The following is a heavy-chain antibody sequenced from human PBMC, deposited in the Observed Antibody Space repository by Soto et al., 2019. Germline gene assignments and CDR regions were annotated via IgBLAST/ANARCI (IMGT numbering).Heavy chain of an antibody. CDR1: GFIFNNHA. Sequence: PGGSLRLSCAASGFIFNNHAMNCVRQGPGKGLEWVSTIGESGASTYYADSVKGRFTISRDNSKNTLYLQMNSLRAEDTAVYYCARGYYDSPFDYWGQGTMVTVSS. V-gene: IGHV3-23*01. D-gene: IGHD3-3*01. CDR3: ARGYYDSPFDY. J-gene: IGHJ4*02. CDR2: IGESGAST.